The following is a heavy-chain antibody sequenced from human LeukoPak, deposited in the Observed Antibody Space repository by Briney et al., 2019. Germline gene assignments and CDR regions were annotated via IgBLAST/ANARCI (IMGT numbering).Heavy chain of an antibody. Sequence: GGSLRLSCTTSGFIFSDYYMSWIRQAPGKGLEWVSYISSSGSIIYYADSVKGRFTISRDNAKNSLYLQMNSLRAEDTALYYCARGSGYYSDYYYYYMDVWGKGTTVTVSS. J-gene: IGHJ6*03. CDR1: GFIFSDYY. D-gene: IGHD3-3*01. CDR3: ARGSGYYSDYYYYYMDV. CDR2: ISSSGSII. V-gene: IGHV3-11*01.